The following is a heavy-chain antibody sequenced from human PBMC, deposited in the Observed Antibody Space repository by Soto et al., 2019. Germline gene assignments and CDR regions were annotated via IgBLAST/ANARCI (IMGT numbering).Heavy chain of an antibody. J-gene: IGHJ6*02. CDR2: ISGSGGST. CDR3: AKEAEGTFYDFWSGSYRSNGMDV. D-gene: IGHD3-3*01. V-gene: IGHV3-23*01. CDR1: GFTFSSYA. Sequence: PGGSLRLSCAASGFTFSSYAMSWVRQAPGKGLEWVSAISGSGGSTYYADSVKGRFTISRDNSKNTLYLQMNSLRAEDTAVYYCAKEAEGTFYDFWSGSYRSNGMDVWGQGTTVTVSS.